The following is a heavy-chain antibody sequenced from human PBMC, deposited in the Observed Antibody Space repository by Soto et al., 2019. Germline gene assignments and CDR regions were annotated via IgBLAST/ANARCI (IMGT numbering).Heavy chain of an antibody. Sequence: SETLSLTCTVSGGSITRGGYYWSWIRQHPGKGLEWIGYIYNSGTTYYNPSLKSRVTISVDTSKNQFSLKLTSLTAADTAVYYCARDPAPWGQGTLVTVS. CDR2: IYNSGTT. CDR3: ARDPAP. V-gene: IGHV4-31*03. CDR1: GGSITRGGYY. J-gene: IGHJ5*02.